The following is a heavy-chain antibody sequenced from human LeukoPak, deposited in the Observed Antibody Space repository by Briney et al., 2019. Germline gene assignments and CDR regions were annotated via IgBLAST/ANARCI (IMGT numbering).Heavy chain of an antibody. J-gene: IGHJ5*02. CDR2: IKQDGSEK. CDR3: AGDLGQYYDTSDNWYDP. D-gene: IGHD3-22*01. CDR1: GFTFSVYS. V-gene: IGHV3-7*01. Sequence: GGSLRLSCAASGFTFSVYSMTWVRQAPGKGLEWVANIKQDGSEKYYVDSVRGRFTISRDNAKNSLSLQMNSLRAEDTAVYYCAGDLGQYYDTSDNWYDPWGQGTLVTVSS.